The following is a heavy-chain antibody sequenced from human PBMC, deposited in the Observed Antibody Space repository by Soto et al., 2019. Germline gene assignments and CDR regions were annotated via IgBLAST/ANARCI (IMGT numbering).Heavy chain of an antibody. Sequence: SETLSLTCTVSGGSLSRYYWSWLRQPPGKGLEWIGYIYYSGITNYNPSLKSRVTISVDTSKNQFSLKLSSVTAADTAVYYCARYKSNYYYGMDVWGQGTTVNVSS. D-gene: IGHD1-20*01. CDR1: GGSLSRYY. V-gene: IGHV4-59*01. CDR2: IYYSGIT. J-gene: IGHJ6*02. CDR3: ARYKSNYYYGMDV.